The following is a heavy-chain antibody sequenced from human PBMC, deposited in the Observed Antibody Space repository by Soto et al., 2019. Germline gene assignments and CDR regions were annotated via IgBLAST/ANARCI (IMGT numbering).Heavy chain of an antibody. J-gene: IGHJ2*01. CDR3: ARGGSGSYFWYFDL. Sequence: GGSLRLSCADSGFTFSRYEMNWFRQAPGKGLEWVSYISSSSSTLYYADSVKGRFTISRDNAKNSLYLQMNSLRAEDTAVYYCARGGSGSYFWYFDLWGRGTLVTVSS. D-gene: IGHD1-26*01. CDR1: GFTFSRYE. CDR2: ISSSSSTL. V-gene: IGHV3-48*03.